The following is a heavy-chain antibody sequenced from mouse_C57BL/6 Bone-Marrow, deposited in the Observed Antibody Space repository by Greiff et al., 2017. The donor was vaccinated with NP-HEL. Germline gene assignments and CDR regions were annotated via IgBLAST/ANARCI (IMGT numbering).Heavy chain of an antibody. J-gene: IGHJ2*01. CDR1: GYTFTDYY. Sequence: VQLQQSGPELVKPGASVKISCKASGYTFTDYYMNWVKQSHGKSLEWIGDINPNNGGTSYNQKFKGKATLTVDKSSSTAYMELRSLTSEDSAVYYCARSDYGSSLWGQGTTLTVSS. CDR3: ARSDYGSSL. V-gene: IGHV1-26*01. CDR2: INPNNGGT. D-gene: IGHD1-1*01.